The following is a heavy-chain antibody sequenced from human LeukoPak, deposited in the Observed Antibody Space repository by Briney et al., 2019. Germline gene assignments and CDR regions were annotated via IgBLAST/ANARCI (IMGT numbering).Heavy chain of an antibody. J-gene: IGHJ4*02. CDR1: GGSISSSSYY. D-gene: IGHD4-17*01. V-gene: IGHV4-39*01. Sequence: PSETLSLTCTVSGGSISSSSYYWGWIRQPPGKGLEWVGSIYYSGSTYYNPSLKSRVTISVDTSKNQFSLMLSSVTAADTVVYYCAIPGEDYGDYGGGFDYWGQGTLVTVSS. CDR2: IYYSGST. CDR3: AIPGEDYGDYGGGFDY.